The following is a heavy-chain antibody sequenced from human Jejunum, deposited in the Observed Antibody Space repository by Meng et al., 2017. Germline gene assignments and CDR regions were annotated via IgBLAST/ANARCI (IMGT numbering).Heavy chain of an antibody. D-gene: IGHD3-10*02. CDR1: GFVSDRYA. V-gene: IGHV3-23*01. J-gene: IGHJ4*02. Sequence: GGSLRLSCKGSGFVSDRYAMTWVRQAPGKGLQWVSAISGSGHSTYYADFVRGRFTISRDNSRNTLYLQMNGLRADDTAVYFCATSLQYYVPAFWGQGTLVTVSS. CDR2: ISGSGHST. CDR3: ATSLQYYVPAF.